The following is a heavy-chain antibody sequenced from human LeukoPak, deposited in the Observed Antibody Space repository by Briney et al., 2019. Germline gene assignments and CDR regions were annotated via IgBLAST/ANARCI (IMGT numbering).Heavy chain of an antibody. J-gene: IGHJ3*02. CDR3: ARDPLFHYDFWSEGGAFDI. Sequence: ASVKVSCKASGYTFTSYGISWVRQAPGQGLEWMGWISAYNGNTNYAQKLQGRVTMTTDTSTSTAYMELRSLRSDDTAVYYCARDPLFHYDFWSEGGAFDIWGQGTMVTVSS. D-gene: IGHD3-3*01. V-gene: IGHV1-18*01. CDR2: ISAYNGNT. CDR1: GYTFTSYG.